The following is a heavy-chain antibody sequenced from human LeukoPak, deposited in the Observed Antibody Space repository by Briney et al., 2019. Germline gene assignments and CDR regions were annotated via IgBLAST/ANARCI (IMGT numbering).Heavy chain of an antibody. J-gene: IGHJ3*02. Sequence: GGTLRLSRAASRFTFYSYGMHWVRRAPGKGLEGGTVMSYDGRNKYYVDSVKGRFTISRDNSKNTLYLQMNSLRPEDTAVYYCAKDRTYDYGTYDAFDIWGPGTMVTVSS. V-gene: IGHV3-30*18. CDR1: RFTFYSYG. CDR3: AKDRTYDYGTYDAFDI. D-gene: IGHD4-17*01. CDR2: MSYDGRNK.